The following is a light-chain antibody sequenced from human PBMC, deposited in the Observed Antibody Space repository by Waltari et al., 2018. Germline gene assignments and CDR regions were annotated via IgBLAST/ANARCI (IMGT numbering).Light chain of an antibody. Sequence: QSALTQPPSASGSPGQSVTISCTGTSSDVGGYNYVSWYQQHPGKARKLMIYEVGKRPSGVPDRFASSKSGNTASLTVSWLQAGDEADYYCTSVAGDNTRYVFGSGTKVSVL. CDR2: EVG. CDR3: TSVAGDNTRYV. CDR1: SSDVGGYNY. J-gene: IGLJ1*01. V-gene: IGLV2-8*01.